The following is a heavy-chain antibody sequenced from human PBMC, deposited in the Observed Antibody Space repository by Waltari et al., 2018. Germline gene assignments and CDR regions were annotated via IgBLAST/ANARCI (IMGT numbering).Heavy chain of an antibody. CDR1: GHTVTGSY. J-gene: IGHJ2*01. D-gene: IGHD4-17*01. Sequence: QVQLVQSGAAVKKPGASVKVSCKASGHTVTGSYLNWVRQAPGQGLEWMGRINPNSGGTNYAQKFQGRVTMTRDTSISTAYMELSRLRSDDTAVYYCARPPTVTTAYFDLWGRGTLVTVSS. V-gene: IGHV1-2*06. CDR3: ARPPTVTTAYFDL. CDR2: INPNSGGT.